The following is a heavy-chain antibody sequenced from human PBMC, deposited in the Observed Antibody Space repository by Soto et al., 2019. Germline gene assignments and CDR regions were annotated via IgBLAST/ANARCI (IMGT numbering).Heavy chain of an antibody. CDR2: ISGSGGST. Sequence: VSLRLSCAASGFTFSSYAMSWVRQAPGKGLEWVSAISGSGGSTYYADSVKGRFTISRDKSKNTLYLQMNSLRAEDTAVYYCAKVGHSSSWYYFDYWGQGTLVTVSS. V-gene: IGHV3-23*01. D-gene: IGHD6-13*01. J-gene: IGHJ4*02. CDR1: GFTFSSYA. CDR3: AKVGHSSSWYYFDY.